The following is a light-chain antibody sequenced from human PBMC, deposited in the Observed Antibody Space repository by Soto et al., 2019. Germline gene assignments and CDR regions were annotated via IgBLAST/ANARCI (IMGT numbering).Light chain of an antibody. CDR1: QRISSW. J-gene: IGKJ2*01. CDR3: QQYSAYPYT. V-gene: IGKV1-5*01. Sequence: DIQITQFPSTLYASVGDRVTITCRASQRISSWLAWYQQKPGKAPKLLIYDGSSLQSGVPSGFSGSGSGTEFTLTINSLQPDDFATSYCQQYSAYPYTFGQGTKVETK. CDR2: DGS.